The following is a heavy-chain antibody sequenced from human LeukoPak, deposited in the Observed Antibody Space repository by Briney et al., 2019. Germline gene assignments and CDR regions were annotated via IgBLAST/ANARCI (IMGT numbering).Heavy chain of an antibody. V-gene: IGHV4-34*01. D-gene: IGHD2-2*01. Sequence: PWETLTLTCAVYGVSFSGYYWSWLRQPPGKGLEWIGDITHSGSTKYNPSLKSRVTISVDTSKNQFSLKLSSVTAADTAVYYCASTPRVVVPAAMIGSYYYYGMDVWGQGTTVTVSS. J-gene: IGHJ6*02. CDR3: ASTPRVVVPAAMIGSYYYYGMDV. CDR1: GVSFSGYY. CDR2: ITHSGST.